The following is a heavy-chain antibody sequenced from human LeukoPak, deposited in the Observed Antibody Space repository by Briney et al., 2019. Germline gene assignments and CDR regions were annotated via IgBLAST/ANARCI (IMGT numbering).Heavy chain of an antibody. D-gene: IGHD3-3*01. CDR2: INHSGST. Sequence: SETLSLTCAVYGGSFSGYYWNWIRQPPGKGLEWIGEINHSGSTNYKPSLKSRVTISVDTSKNQFSLKLSSVTAADTAVYYCARDTARYVLRFLEWSMEGDYFDYWGQGTLVTVSS. J-gene: IGHJ4*02. V-gene: IGHV4-34*01. CDR3: ARDTARYVLRFLEWSMEGDYFDY. CDR1: GGSFSGYY.